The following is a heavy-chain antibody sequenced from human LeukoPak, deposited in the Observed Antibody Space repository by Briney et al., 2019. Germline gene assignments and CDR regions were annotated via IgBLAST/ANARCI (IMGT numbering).Heavy chain of an antibody. Sequence: ASVKVSCKASGYTFTGYYMHWVRQAPGQGLEWMGWINPNSGGTNYAQKFQGRVTMTRDTSISTAYMELSRLRSDDTAVYYCARHGNGITIFGVGYGMDVWGQGTTVTVSS. CDR1: GYTFTGYY. CDR2: INPNSGGT. J-gene: IGHJ6*02. D-gene: IGHD3-3*01. CDR3: ARHGNGITIFGVGYGMDV. V-gene: IGHV1-2*02.